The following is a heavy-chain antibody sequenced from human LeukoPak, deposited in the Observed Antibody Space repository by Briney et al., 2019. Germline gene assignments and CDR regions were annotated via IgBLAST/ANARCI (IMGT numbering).Heavy chain of an antibody. Sequence: SETLSLTCTVSGGSISSYYWSWTRQPPGKGLEWIGYIYYSGGTNYNPSLKSRVTISVDTSKNQFSLKLSSVTAADTAVYYCARGEDILTGYSLDYWGQGTLVTVSS. V-gene: IGHV4-59*01. D-gene: IGHD3-9*01. J-gene: IGHJ4*02. CDR1: GGSISSYY. CDR2: IYYSGGT. CDR3: ARGEDILTGYSLDY.